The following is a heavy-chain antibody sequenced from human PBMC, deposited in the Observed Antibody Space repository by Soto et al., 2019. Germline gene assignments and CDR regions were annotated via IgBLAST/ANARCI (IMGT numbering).Heavy chain of an antibody. D-gene: IGHD2-21*01. J-gene: IGHJ5*02. V-gene: IGHV1-18*04. CDR1: GYTFSSYG. Sequence: ASVKVSCKASGYTFSSYGISWVRQAPGQGLELMGWISPYNGNTDYAQKFQGRVTLTTDTSTSTAYMELRSLRSDDTAVYYCARDSDMNCGCNWLDPWGQGTLVTVSS. CDR3: ARDSDMNCGCNWLDP. CDR2: ISPYNGNT.